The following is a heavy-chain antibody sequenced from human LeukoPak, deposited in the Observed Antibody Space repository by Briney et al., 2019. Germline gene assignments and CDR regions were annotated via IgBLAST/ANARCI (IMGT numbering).Heavy chain of an antibody. CDR2: LYPGDSDT. J-gene: IGHJ6*03. Sequence: GESLKICCMGSGYSITSYWIGCVRQMPGKRLWWKGILYPGDSDTRYSSSSQRQGTTTSDKSISTAHLPGSSLKASDTTLYYCARHDARYYYYMDVWGKGTTVTVSS. CDR3: ARHDARYYYYMDV. CDR1: GYSITSYW. V-gene: IGHV5-51*01.